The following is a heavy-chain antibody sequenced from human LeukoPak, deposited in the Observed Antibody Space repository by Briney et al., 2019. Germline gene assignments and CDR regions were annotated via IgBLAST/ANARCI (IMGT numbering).Heavy chain of an antibody. Sequence: GGSLRLSCAASGFTFSHYSMNWVRQAPGKGLEWVSSISSSSSYIYYADSVKGRFTISRDNAKNSLYLQMNSLRAEDTAVYYCARDRGSPTFDYWGQGTLVTVSS. CDR2: ISSSSSYI. J-gene: IGHJ4*02. V-gene: IGHV3-21*01. CDR1: GFTFSHYS. CDR3: ARDRGSPTFDY. D-gene: IGHD3-16*01.